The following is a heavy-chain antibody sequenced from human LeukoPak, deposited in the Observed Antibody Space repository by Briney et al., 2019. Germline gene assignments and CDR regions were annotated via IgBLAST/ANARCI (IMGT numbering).Heavy chain of an antibody. CDR3: ARGPTNGQAFDY. J-gene: IGHJ4*02. CDR1: GFTFSSSW. D-gene: IGHD2-8*01. Sequence: PGGSLRLSCAASGFTFSSSWMTWVRQAPGKGLEWVASIREDGSEKTSVDSVKGQFTISRDNAKNSLYLQMDSLRAEDTAVYYCARGPTNGQAFDYWGQGTLVSVSS. CDR2: IREDGSEK. V-gene: IGHV3-7*01.